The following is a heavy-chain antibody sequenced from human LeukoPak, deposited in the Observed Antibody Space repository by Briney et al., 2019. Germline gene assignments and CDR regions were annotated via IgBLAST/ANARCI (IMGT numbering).Heavy chain of an antibody. D-gene: IGHD3-3*01. J-gene: IGHJ4*02. V-gene: IGHV1-69*13. CDR3: ASGSRYYDFWSGYYEDY. CDR1: GGTFTSYA. CDR2: IIPIFGTA. Sequence: GASVKVSCKASGGTFTSYAISWVRQAPGQGHEWMGRIIPIFGTANYAQKFQGRVTITADESTSTAYMELRSLRSEDTAVYYCASGSRYYDFWSGYYEDYWGQGTLVTVSS.